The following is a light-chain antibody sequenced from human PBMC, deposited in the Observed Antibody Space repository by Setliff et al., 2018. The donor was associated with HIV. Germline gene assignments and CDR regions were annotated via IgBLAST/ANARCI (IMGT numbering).Light chain of an antibody. CDR2: DVR. V-gene: IGLV2-14*03. CDR1: SSDVGGYNY. CDR3: SSYSSSSTLV. J-gene: IGLJ2*01. Sequence: QSALAQPASVSGSPGQSIAISCTGTSSDVGGYNYVSWYQQHPGKAPNLIIYDVRSRPSGVSNRFSGSKSGNTASLTISGLQAEDEADYYCSSYSSSSTLVFGGGTKVTVL.